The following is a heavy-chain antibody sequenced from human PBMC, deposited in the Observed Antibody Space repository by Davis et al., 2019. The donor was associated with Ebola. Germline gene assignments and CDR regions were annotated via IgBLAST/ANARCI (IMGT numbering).Heavy chain of an antibody. CDR1: GFTFSNAW. Sequence: GESLKISCAASGFTFSNAWMSWVRQAPGKGLEWVGFIRSKGYGGTTEYAASVKGRFTMSRDDSKSIAYLQMNSLKTEDTAVYYCTRDYGGNSDYWGQGTLVTVSS. CDR3: TRDYGGNSDY. J-gene: IGHJ4*02. D-gene: IGHD4-23*01. V-gene: IGHV3-49*04. CDR2: IRSKGYGGTT.